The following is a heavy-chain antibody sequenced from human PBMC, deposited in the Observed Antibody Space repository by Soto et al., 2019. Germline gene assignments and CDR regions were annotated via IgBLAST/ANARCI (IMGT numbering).Heavy chain of an antibody. CDR2: IFYSGST. CDR3: ARVFPSYCGGDCAHFAS. V-gene: IGHV4-59*02. Sequence: QVQLQESGPGLVRPSETLSLTCTVSGGSVNSYYWSWIRQTPGKGPEWIGYIFYSGSTNSKPSLNIRASMSVAMSNNHSSLRLSSLTAADTAVYYCARVFPSYCGGDCAHFASWGQGILVTVSS. J-gene: IGHJ4*02. D-gene: IGHD2-21*02. CDR1: GGSVNSYY.